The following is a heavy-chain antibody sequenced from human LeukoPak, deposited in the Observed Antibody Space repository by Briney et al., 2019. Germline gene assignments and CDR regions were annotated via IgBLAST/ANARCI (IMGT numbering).Heavy chain of an antibody. CDR1: GYTFTSYA. V-gene: IGHV1-3*01. CDR2: INAGNGNT. CDR3: ATVIGYSSSRTFDY. Sequence: ASVKVSCKASGYTFTSYAMHWVRQAPGQGLEWMGWINAGNGNTKYSQKFQGRVTITRDTSASTAYMELSSLRSEDTAVYYCATVIGYSSSRTFDYWGQGTLVTVSS. J-gene: IGHJ4*02. D-gene: IGHD6-13*01.